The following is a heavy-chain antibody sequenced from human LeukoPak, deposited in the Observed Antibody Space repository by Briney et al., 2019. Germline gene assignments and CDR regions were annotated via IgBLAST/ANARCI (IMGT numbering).Heavy chain of an antibody. CDR3: ARDRYYYDSSGYYTLDY. V-gene: IGHV4-39*07. Sequence: SGTLSLTCTVSSGSISTSNYYWGWVRQPPGKALEWIGNIFYSGSTYYSPSLKSRVTISLDTSRNQFSLKLNSVTAADTAVYYCARDRYYYDSSGYYTLDYWGQGTLVTVSS. J-gene: IGHJ4*02. D-gene: IGHD3-22*01. CDR1: SGSISTSNYY. CDR2: IFYSGST.